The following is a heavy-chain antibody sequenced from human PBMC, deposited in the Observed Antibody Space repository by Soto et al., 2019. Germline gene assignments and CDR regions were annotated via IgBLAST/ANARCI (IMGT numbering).Heavy chain of an antibody. CDR2: ISYDGSNK. CDR1: GFTFSSYG. D-gene: IGHD3-22*01. CDR3: ARGYYYDSSGYYRSLVFDY. J-gene: IGHJ4*02. Sequence: GGSLRLSCAASGFTFSSYGMHWVRQAPGKGLEWVAVISYDGSNKYYADSVKGRFTISRDNSKNTLYLQMNSLRAEDTAVYYCARGYYYDSSGYYRSLVFDYWGQGTLVTVSS. V-gene: IGHV3-30*03.